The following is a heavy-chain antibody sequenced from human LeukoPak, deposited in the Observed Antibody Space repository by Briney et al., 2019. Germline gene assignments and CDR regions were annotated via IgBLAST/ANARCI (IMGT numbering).Heavy chain of an antibody. D-gene: IGHD6-19*01. J-gene: IGHJ4*02. V-gene: IGHV1-69*13. Sequence: GASVKVSCKASGGTFSSYAISWVRQAPGQGLEWMGGIIPIFGTANYAQKFQGRVTITADESTSTAYMELSSLRSEDTAVYYCARDRYQGKPIAVAGKGPLTTYYFDYWGQGTLVTVSS. CDR3: ARDRYQGKPIAVAGKGPLTTYYFDY. CDR2: IIPIFGTA. CDR1: GGTFSSYA.